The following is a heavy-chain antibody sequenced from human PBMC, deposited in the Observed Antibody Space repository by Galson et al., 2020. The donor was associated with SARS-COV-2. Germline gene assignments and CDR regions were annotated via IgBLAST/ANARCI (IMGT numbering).Heavy chain of an antibody. CDR2: ISMSGGTT. Sequence: GESLKISCAASGFTFSSNAMSWVRQAPGKGLEWVSGISMSGGTTYSADSVKGRFTISRDNSRNTLYLQMNSLRADDAAVYYCAKGAGGTYLYPFDIWGQGTRVTVSS. D-gene: IGHD1-26*01. V-gene: IGHV3-23*01. CDR3: AKGAGGTYLYPFDI. J-gene: IGHJ3*02. CDR1: GFTFSSNA.